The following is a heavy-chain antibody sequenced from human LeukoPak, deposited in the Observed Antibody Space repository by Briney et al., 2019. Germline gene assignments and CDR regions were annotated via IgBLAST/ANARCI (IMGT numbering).Heavy chain of an antibody. Sequence: SETLSLTCTVSGGSISGYYWSWLRQPAGKGLEWIGRIYATGSTDYNPSPKSRVTMSVDGSKNKVSLRLTSVTAADTAVYYCARTGSGWDTAPRFDYWGQGTLVTVSS. J-gene: IGHJ4*02. CDR3: ARTGSGWDTAPRFDY. V-gene: IGHV4-4*07. CDR2: IYATGST. CDR1: GGSISGYY. D-gene: IGHD6-19*01.